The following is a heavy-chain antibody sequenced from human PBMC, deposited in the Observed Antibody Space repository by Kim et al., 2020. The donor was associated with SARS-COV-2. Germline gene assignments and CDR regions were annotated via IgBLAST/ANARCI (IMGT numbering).Heavy chain of an antibody. V-gene: IGHV3-23*01. CDR2: ISGSGGST. CDR1: GFTFSSYA. Sequence: GGSLRLSCAASGFTFSSYAMSWVRQAPGKGLEWVSAISGSGGSTYYADSVKGRFTISRDNSKNTLYLQMNSLRAEDTAVYYCAKDGSRAVAGTAPLPDFFDYWGQGTLVTVSS. D-gene: IGHD6-19*01. J-gene: IGHJ4*02. CDR3: AKDGSRAVAGTAPLPDFFDY.